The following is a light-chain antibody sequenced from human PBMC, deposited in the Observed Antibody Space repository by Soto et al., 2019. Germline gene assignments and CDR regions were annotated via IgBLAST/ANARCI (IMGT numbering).Light chain of an antibody. J-gene: IGLJ1*01. Sequence: QSALTQPPSASGSPGQSVTISCTGTSSDVGDYNYVSWYQRHPGKAPKLIISEVSKRPSGVPDRFSGSKSGNTASLTVSGLQAEDEADYYCSSYAGSNNFVFGTGTKLTVL. V-gene: IGLV2-8*01. CDR2: EVS. CDR3: SSYAGSNNFV. CDR1: SSDVGDYNY.